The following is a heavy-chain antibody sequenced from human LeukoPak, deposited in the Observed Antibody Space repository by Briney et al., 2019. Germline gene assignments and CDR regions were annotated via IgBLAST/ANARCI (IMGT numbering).Heavy chain of an antibody. Sequence: SETLSLTCTVSGDSITGYYWSWIRQPPWKGLEWIGYIHYSGSTNYNPSFNSRVTISVDTSKNQFSLKLSSVTAADTAVYYCARGERLGPDIWGQGTMVTVSS. CDR1: GDSITGYY. CDR3: ARGERLGPDI. CDR2: IHYSGST. V-gene: IGHV4-59*01. D-gene: IGHD3-16*01. J-gene: IGHJ3*02.